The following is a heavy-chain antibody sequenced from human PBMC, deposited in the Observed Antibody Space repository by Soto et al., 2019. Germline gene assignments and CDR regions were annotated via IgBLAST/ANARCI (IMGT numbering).Heavy chain of an antibody. D-gene: IGHD4-17*01. CDR1: GFTVSSHL. Sequence: EVQLLETGGGLIQPGGSLRLSCAASGFTVSSHLMSWVRQAPGKGLEWVAVVYSGGNTYYADSVKGRFTISGDNSKNTLYLQMNSLRAEDTALYYCVRGDFGRSGVDYWGQGTLVTVSS. CDR3: VRGDFGRSGVDY. J-gene: IGHJ4*02. CDR2: VYSGGNT. V-gene: IGHV3-53*02.